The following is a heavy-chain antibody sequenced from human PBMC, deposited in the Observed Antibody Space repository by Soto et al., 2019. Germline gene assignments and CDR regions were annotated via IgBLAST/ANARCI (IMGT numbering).Heavy chain of an antibody. CDR3: ASSGYYPGTYYFDY. D-gene: IGHD3-22*01. CDR2: IYYSGST. V-gene: IGHV4-59*08. CDR1: GGSISSYY. Sequence: PSETLSLTCTVSGGSISSYYWSWIRQPPGKGLEWIGYIYYSGSTNYNPSLKSRVTISVDTSKNQFSLKLSSVTAADTAVYYCASSGYYPGTYYFDYWGQGTLVTVSS. J-gene: IGHJ4*02.